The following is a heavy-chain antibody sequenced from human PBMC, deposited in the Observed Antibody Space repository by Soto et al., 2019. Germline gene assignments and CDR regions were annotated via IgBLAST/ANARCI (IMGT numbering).Heavy chain of an antibody. CDR1: GFSCSDYY. D-gene: IGHD2-15*01. CDR2: IRNKANRDTT. CDR3: VRVAATGKGDC. Sequence: EVQLVESGGGLVQPGGSLRLSCAASGFSCSDYYMDWVRQAPGKGLEWVARIRNKANRDTTEYAASVKGRFSISRDDSENSLFLQMNSLKTEDAAVYYCVRVAATGKGDCWGQGTLVSVSS. J-gene: IGHJ4*02. V-gene: IGHV3-72*01.